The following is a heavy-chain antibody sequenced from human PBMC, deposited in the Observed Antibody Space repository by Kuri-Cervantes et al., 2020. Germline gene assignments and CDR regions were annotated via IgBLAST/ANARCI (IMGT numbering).Heavy chain of an antibody. D-gene: IGHD4-17*01. Sequence: GSLRLSCAVYGGSFSGYYWSWIRQPPGKRLEWIGEINHSGSTNYNPSPKSRATVSIDTSKNQFSLKLNSVTAADTAVYYCAREPPYGDYRGSYYFDSWVQGTLVTVSS. CDR1: GGSFSGYY. CDR3: AREPPYGDYRGSYYFDS. J-gene: IGHJ4*02. CDR2: INHSGST. V-gene: IGHV4-34*01.